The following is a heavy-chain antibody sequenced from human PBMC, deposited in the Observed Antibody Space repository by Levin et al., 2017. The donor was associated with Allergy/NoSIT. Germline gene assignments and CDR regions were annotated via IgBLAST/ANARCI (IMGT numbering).Heavy chain of an antibody. V-gene: IGHV3-9*01. CDR1: GFTFDTHA. J-gene: IGHJ4*02. CDR2: VSWISDYI. D-gene: IGHD3-16*01. Sequence: GGSLRLSCEASGFTFDTHAMHWVRQAPGKGLEWVSGVSWISDYIGYADSVKGRFTISRDNAKNSLYLQMNSLRPEDTALYYCAKAAGRGSFFGGFDYWGQGTLVTVFS. CDR3: AKAAGRGSFFGGFDY.